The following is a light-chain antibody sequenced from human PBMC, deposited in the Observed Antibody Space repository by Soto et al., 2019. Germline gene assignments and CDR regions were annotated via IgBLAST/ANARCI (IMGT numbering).Light chain of an antibody. J-gene: IGLJ2*01. V-gene: IGLV2-11*01. CDR1: SSDVGGYNY. Sequence: QSALTQPRSVSGSPGQSVTISCTGTSSDVGGYNYVSWYQQHPGKAPKFMIYDVTKRPSGVPDRFSGSKSGNTASLTISGLQAEDEADYYCCSYGGSYTLLFGGGTKVTVL. CDR2: DVT. CDR3: CSYGGSYTLL.